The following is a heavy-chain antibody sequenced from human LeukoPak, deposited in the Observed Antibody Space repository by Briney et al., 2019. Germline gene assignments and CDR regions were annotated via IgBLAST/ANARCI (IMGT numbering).Heavy chain of an antibody. CDR1: GFTFSSYA. D-gene: IGHD3-10*01. CDR3: AKVGSGFEYYYYYYGMDV. CDR2: ISGSGGST. J-gene: IGHJ6*02. V-gene: IGHV3-23*01. Sequence: GGSLRLSCAASGFTFSSYAMSWVRQAPGKGLEWVSAISGSGGSTYYADSVKGRFTISRDNSKNTLYLQMNRLRAEDTAVYYCAKVGSGFEYYYYYYGMDVWGQGTTVTVSS.